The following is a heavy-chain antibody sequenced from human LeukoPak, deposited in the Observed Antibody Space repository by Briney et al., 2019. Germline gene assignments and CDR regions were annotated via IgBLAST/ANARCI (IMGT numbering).Heavy chain of an antibody. CDR3: AKGSYSSTWDFDY. CDR2: MSNSGVGT. CDR1: GFTFSTSA. D-gene: IGHD6-13*01. J-gene: IGHJ4*02. V-gene: IGHV3-23*01. Sequence: GGSLRLSCAASGFTFSTSAMVWVRQAPGKGLEWVSGMSNSGVGTYFADSVKGRFTISKDNSKNMLFLQMNSLRAEDTAVYYCAKGSYSSTWDFDYWGQGTLVTVSS.